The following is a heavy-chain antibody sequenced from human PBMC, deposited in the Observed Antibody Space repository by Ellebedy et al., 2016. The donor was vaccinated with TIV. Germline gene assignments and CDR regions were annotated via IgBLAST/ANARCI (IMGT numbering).Heavy chain of an antibody. D-gene: IGHD4-23*01. CDR1: GFTFSSYS. V-gene: IGHV3-21*01. CDR3: AKGLGNTLDY. Sequence: GGSLRLSXAASGFTFSSYSMNWVRQAPGKGLEWVSSISSSSSYIYYADSVKGRFTISRDNAKNSLYLQMNSLRAEDTAVYYCAKGLGNTLDYWGQGTLVTVSS. J-gene: IGHJ4*02. CDR2: ISSSSSYI.